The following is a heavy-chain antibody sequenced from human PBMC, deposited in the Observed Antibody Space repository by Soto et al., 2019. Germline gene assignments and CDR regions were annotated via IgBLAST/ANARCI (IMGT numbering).Heavy chain of an antibody. D-gene: IGHD1-20*01. CDR1: GYTFTSYD. CDR2: MNPNTGNT. Sequence: GASVQVSCKASGYTFTSYDINWVRQATGQGLEWMGWMNPNTGNTGYAQKFQGRVTMTTNTSISTAYMELSSLRSEDTAVYYCAREITGKFPNWGQGTLVTVSS. J-gene: IGHJ4*02. V-gene: IGHV1-8*01. CDR3: AREITGKFPN.